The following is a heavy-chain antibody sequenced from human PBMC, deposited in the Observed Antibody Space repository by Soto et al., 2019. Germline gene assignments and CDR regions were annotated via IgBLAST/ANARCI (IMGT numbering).Heavy chain of an antibody. V-gene: IGHV1-69*01. Sequence: QVQLVQSGAEVKKPGSSVKVSCKASGGTFSSYAISWVRQAPGQGLEWMGGIIPIFGTANYAQKFQGRVTITADESTSQAYMELSSLRSEDTAVYYCARDRNIAVARRGYYYYGMDVWGQGTTVTVSS. J-gene: IGHJ6*02. D-gene: IGHD6-19*01. CDR3: ARDRNIAVARRGYYYYGMDV. CDR2: IIPIFGTA. CDR1: GGTFSSYA.